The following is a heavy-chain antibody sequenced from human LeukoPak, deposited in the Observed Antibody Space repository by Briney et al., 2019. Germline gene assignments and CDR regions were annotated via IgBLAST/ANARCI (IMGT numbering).Heavy chain of an antibody. CDR2: IYYSGST. D-gene: IGHD1-26*01. CDR1: GGSISSGGYY. V-gene: IGHV4-31*01. CDR3: ARDTTFDN. Sequence: PSQTLSLTCTVSGGSISSGGYYWSWIPQHPGQGLEWIGYIYYSGSTCYNPSLKSLVTISVDTSKNQFSLKQSSVTAADTAVYYCARDTTFDNWGQGTLVTVSS. J-gene: IGHJ4*02.